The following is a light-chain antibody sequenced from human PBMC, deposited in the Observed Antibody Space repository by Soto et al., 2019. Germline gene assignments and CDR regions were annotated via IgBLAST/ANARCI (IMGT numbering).Light chain of an antibody. Sequence: DIQMTQSPSSLSASVGDRVTITCQASQNINNYLNWYQQKPGKAPKLLIYSASSLQSGVPSRFSGSESGTDFTLTISSLQPEDFATYFCQRGNSFPITFGQGTRLEIK. V-gene: IGKV1-12*01. CDR1: QNINNY. CDR2: SAS. J-gene: IGKJ5*01. CDR3: QRGNSFPIT.